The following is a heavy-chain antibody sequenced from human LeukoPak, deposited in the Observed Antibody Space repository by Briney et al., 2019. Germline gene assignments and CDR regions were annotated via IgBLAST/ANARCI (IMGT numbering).Heavy chain of an antibody. J-gene: IGHJ6*02. V-gene: IGHV4-59*08. CDR2: IYYSGST. CDR3: ARLYGSGSYYKGRGYYYGMDV. D-gene: IGHD3-10*01. CDR1: GGSISSYY. Sequence: SETLSLTCTVSGGSISSYYWSWIRQPPGKGLEWIGYIYYSGSTNYNPSLKSRVTISVDTSKNQFSLKLSSVTAADTAVYYCARLYGSGSYYKGRGYYYGMDVWGQGTTVTVSS.